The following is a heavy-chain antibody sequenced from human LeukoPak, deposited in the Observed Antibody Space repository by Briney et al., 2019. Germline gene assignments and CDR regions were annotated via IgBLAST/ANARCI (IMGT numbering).Heavy chain of an antibody. V-gene: IGHV4-38-2*02. Sequence: SETLSLTCTVSGYSISSGYYWGWIRQPPGKGLEWIGSIYHSGSTYYNPSLKSRVTISVDTSKNQFSLKLSSVTAADTAVYYCARAGVGATLGDFDYWGQGTLVTVSS. J-gene: IGHJ4*02. D-gene: IGHD1-26*01. CDR1: GYSISSGYY. CDR2: IYHSGST. CDR3: ARAGVGATLGDFDY.